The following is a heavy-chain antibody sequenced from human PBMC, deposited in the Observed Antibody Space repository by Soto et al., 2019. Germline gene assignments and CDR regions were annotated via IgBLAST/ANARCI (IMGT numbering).Heavy chain of an antibody. V-gene: IGHV4-38-2*01. CDR1: GYSISSGYY. CDR3: AGYTDGWTNDY. Sequence: SETLSLTCAVSGYSISSGYYWGWIRQPPGEGLEWIGCMSHSGRTYNNPSLKSRVTISRDTSKNQFSLLLTSVTAADTAVYFCAGYTDGWTNDYWGQGTRVTVSS. J-gene: IGHJ4*02. D-gene: IGHD6-19*01. CDR2: MSHSGRT.